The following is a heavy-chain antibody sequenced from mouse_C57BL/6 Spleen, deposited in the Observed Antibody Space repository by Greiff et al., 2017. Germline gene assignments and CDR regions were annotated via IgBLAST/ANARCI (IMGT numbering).Heavy chain of an antibody. CDR2: IDPETGGT. CDR3: TRYPVRYSNFDY. Sequence: VQLQQSGAELVRPGASVTLSCKASGYTFTDYEMHWVKQTPVHGLEWIGAIDPETGGTAYNQKFKGKAILTADKSSSTAYMELRSLTSEDSAVYYCTRYPVRYSNFDYWGQGTTLTVSS. J-gene: IGHJ2*01. V-gene: IGHV1-15*01. CDR1: GYTFTDYE. D-gene: IGHD2-5*01.